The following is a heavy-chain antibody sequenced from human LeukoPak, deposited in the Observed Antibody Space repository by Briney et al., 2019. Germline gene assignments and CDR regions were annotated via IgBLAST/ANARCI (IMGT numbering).Heavy chain of an antibody. J-gene: IGHJ4*02. D-gene: IGHD4-17*01. CDR1: GFTFSSYG. CDR2: ISGSGGST. CDR3: AKRSTYGDSSAYFDY. Sequence: PGGSLRLSCAASGFTFSSYGMSWVRQAPGKGLEWVSAISGSGGSTYYADSVKGRFTISRDNSKNTLFLHMSSLRAEDTAVYYCAKRSTYGDSSAYFDYWGQGILVTVSS. V-gene: IGHV3-23*01.